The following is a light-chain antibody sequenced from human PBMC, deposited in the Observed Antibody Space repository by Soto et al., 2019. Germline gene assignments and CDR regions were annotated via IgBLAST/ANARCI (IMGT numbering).Light chain of an antibody. Sequence: SVLAQPASVSGSPGQSITITCTGSSSDVGYFEYVSWFQQHPDKAPRLIIYEVTNRPSGISNRFSGSKSGDTASLTISGLRAEDEADYYCSSFTATSTYVFGTGTKATVL. CDR2: EVT. V-gene: IGLV2-14*01. CDR1: SSDVGYFEY. CDR3: SSFTATSTYV. J-gene: IGLJ1*01.